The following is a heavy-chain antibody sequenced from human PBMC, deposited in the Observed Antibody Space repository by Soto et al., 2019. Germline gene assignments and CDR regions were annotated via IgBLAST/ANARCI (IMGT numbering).Heavy chain of an antibody. Sequence: GGSLRLSCAASGFTFSSYGMHWVRQAPGKGLEWVAVISYDGSNKYYADSVKGRFTISRDNSKNTLYLQMNSLRAEDTAVYFFAIDRDIVVVVASYLFDYWGQGTLVTVSS. CDR2: ISYDGSNK. CDR3: AIDRDIVVVVASYLFDY. J-gene: IGHJ4*02. CDR1: GFTFSSYG. D-gene: IGHD2-15*01. V-gene: IGHV3-30*03.